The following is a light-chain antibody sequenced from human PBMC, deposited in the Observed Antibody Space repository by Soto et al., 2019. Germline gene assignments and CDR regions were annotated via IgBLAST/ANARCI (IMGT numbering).Light chain of an antibody. J-gene: IGKJ5*01. CDR2: GAS. V-gene: IGKV3-15*01. Sequence: SPATLSVSPGERATLSCRASQSVSTNLAWYQQKPGQAPRLLIYGASTRATGIPARFSGSGSGTEFTLTISSLQSEDFAFYYCQQYNNWPRGTFGQGTRLEIK. CDR3: QQYNNWPRGT. CDR1: QSVSTN.